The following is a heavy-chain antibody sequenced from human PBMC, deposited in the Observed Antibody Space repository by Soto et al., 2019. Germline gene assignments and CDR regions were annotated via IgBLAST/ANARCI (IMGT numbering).Heavy chain of an antibody. J-gene: IGHJ4*02. CDR2: IYYSGST. V-gene: IGHV4-59*01. D-gene: IGHD6-6*01. Sequence: SETLSLTCTVSGGSISSYYWSWIRQPPGKGLEWIGYIYYSGSTNYNPSLKSRVTISVDTSKNQFSLKLSSVTAADTAVYYCARRSTHDSSSFDYWGQGTLVTVSS. CDR3: ARRSTHDSSSFDY. CDR1: GGSISSYY.